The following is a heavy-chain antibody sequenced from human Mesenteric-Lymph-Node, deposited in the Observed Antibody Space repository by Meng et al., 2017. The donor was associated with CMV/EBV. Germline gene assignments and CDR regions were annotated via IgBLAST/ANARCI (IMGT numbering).Heavy chain of an antibody. CDR2: ISGSGGST. CDR1: GFTFSSYA. J-gene: IGHJ6*02. D-gene: IGHD3-3*01. Sequence: GGSLRLSCAASGFTFSSYAMSWVRQAPGKGLEWVSAISGSGGSTYYADSVKGRFTISRDNAKNSLYLQMNSLRAEDTAVYYCARGSVLRFLEWFFGMDVWGQGTTVTVSS. V-gene: IGHV3-23*01. CDR3: ARGSVLRFLEWFFGMDV.